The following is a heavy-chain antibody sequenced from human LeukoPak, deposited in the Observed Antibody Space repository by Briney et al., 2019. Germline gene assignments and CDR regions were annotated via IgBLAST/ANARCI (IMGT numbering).Heavy chain of an antibody. J-gene: IGHJ5*02. CDR1: GFTFSSYS. CDR3: AKGVGADNS. D-gene: IGHD1-26*01. V-gene: IGHV3-48*01. CDR2: ISSSSSTI. Sequence: PGGSLRLSWAASGFTFSSYSLNWVRKAPGRGLEWVSYISSSSSTIYYADSVKGRFTISRDNSKNTLYLQMNSLRAEDTAVYYCAKGVGADNSWGQGTLVTVSS.